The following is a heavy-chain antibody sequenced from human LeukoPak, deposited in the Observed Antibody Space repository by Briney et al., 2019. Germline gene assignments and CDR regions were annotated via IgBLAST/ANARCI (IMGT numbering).Heavy chain of an antibody. CDR2: TSSSASTI. D-gene: IGHD5-24*01. Sequence: GGSLRLSCAASGFTFDDYAMHWIRQAPGKGLEWVSYTSSSASTIYYADSVKGRFTISRDNAKNSLYLQMNSLRAEDTAVYYCAREVFRGGYDYFDYWGQGTLVTVSS. CDR3: AREVFRGGYDYFDY. CDR1: GFTFDDYA. V-gene: IGHV3-11*04. J-gene: IGHJ4*02.